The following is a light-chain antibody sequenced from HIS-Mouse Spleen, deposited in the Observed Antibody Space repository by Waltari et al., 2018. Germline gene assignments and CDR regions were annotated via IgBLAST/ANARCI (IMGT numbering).Light chain of an antibody. CDR1: SSDVGGYNY. Sequence: QSALTQPRSVSGSPGQSVTISCTGTSSDVGGYNYVSWYQQPPGKAPKLMIYDVSKRPSGVPDRFSGSKSGNTASLTISGLQAEDEADYYCCSYAGSSTFEVFGGGTKLTVL. V-gene: IGLV2-11*01. CDR3: CSYAGSSTFEV. CDR2: DVS. J-gene: IGLJ2*01.